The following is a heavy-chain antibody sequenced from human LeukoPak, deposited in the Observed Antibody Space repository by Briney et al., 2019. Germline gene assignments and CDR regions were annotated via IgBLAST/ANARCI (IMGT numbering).Heavy chain of an antibody. CDR1: GFTFGSYW. CDR3: ARTLKWLQAHDY. CDR2: INSDGSST. V-gene: IGHV3-74*01. D-gene: IGHD5-12*01. J-gene: IGHJ4*02. Sequence: GGSLRLSCAASGFTFGSYWMHWVRQAPGKGLVWVSRINSDGSSTSYADSVKGRFTISRDNAKNTLYLQMDSLRAEDTAVYYCARTLKWLQAHDYWGQGTLVTVSS.